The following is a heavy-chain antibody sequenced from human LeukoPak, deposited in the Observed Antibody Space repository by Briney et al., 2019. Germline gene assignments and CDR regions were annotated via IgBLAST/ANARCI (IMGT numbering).Heavy chain of an antibody. CDR2: ISGSGGST. CDR3: AKDMIRIQLWLGFDY. V-gene: IGHV3-23*01. Sequence: GGSLRLSCAASGFTFSSYAMSWVRQAPGKGLEWASAISGSGGSTYYADSVKGRFTISRDNSKNTLYLQMNSLRAEDTAVYYCAKDMIRIQLWLGFDYWGQGTLVTVSS. CDR1: GFTFSSYA. J-gene: IGHJ4*02. D-gene: IGHD5-18*01.